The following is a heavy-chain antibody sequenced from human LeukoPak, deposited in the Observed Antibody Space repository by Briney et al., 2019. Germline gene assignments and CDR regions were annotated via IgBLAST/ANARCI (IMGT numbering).Heavy chain of an antibody. CDR1: GGTFSSYA. CDR2: IIPIFGTA. J-gene: IGHJ6*03. V-gene: IGHV1-69*13. D-gene: IGHD6-13*01. Sequence: GASVKVSCTASGGTFSSYAISWVRQAPGQGLEWMGGIIPIFGTANYAQKFQGRVTITADESTSTAYMELSSLRSEDTAVYYCARDGGIAAAEGYYYMDVWGKGTTATISS. CDR3: ARDGGIAAAEGYYYMDV.